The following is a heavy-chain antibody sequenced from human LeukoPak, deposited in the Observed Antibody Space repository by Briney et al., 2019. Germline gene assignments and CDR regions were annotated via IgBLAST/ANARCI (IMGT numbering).Heavy chain of an antibody. CDR1: GVSISSYY. V-gene: IGHV4-59*01. CDR3: ARDSGGWEQQLVRFDY. CDR2: IYYSGST. Sequence: SETLSLTCTVSGVSISSYYWSWIRQPPGKGLEWIGYIYYSGSTNYNPSLKSRVTISVDTSKNQFSLKLSSVTAADTAVYYCARDSGGWEQQLVRFDYWGQGTLVTVSS. D-gene: IGHD6-13*01. J-gene: IGHJ4*02.